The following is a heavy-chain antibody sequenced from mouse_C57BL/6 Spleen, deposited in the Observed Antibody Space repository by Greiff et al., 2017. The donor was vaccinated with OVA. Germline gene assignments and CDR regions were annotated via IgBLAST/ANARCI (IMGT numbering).Heavy chain of an antibody. V-gene: IGHV1-19*01. J-gene: IGHJ4*01. CDR3: ARYYYGSSYAMDY. CDR1: GYTFTDYY. Sequence: SGPVLVKPGASVKMSCKASGYTFTDYYMNWVKQSHGKSLEWIGVINPYNGGTSYNQKFKGKATLTVDKSSSTAYMELNSLTSEDSAVYYCARYYYGSSYAMDYWGQGTSVTVSS. D-gene: IGHD1-1*01. CDR2: INPYNGGT.